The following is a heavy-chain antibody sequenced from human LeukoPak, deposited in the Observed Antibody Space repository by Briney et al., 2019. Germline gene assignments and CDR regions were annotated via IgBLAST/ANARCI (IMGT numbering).Heavy chain of an antibody. J-gene: IGHJ6*04. CDR1: GFTFSSYG. Sequence: GRSLRLSCAASGFTFSSYGMHWVRHAPGKGLEWVAVISYDGSNKYYADSVKGRFTISRDNSKNTLYLQMNSLRAEDTAVYYCAKDRRGAAAGTDGDYYYGMDVWGKGTTVTVSS. CDR2: ISYDGSNK. CDR3: AKDRRGAAAGTDGDYYYGMDV. D-gene: IGHD6-13*01. V-gene: IGHV3-30*18.